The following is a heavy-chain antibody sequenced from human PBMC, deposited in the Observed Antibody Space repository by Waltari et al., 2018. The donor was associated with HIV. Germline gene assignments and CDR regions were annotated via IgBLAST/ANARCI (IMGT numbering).Heavy chain of an antibody. Sequence: QVQLQESGPGLVKPSQTLSLTCTVSGGSISSGGYYWNWIRQHPGKGLAWIGYIYYSGSTYNNPSLKSRVTISVDTSNNQFSLKLSSVTAADTAVYYCAIRHDSSGPRLAFDIWGQGTMVTVSS. V-gene: IGHV4-31*03. CDR3: AIRHDSSGPRLAFDI. CDR2: IYYSGST. D-gene: IGHD3-22*01. CDR1: GGSISSGGYY. J-gene: IGHJ3*02.